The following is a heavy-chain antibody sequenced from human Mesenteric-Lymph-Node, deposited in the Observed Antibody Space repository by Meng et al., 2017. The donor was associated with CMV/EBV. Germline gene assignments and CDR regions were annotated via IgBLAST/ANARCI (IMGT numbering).Heavy chain of an antibody. CDR1: GYTFNNYY. CDR3: ATEGLRGLSVNFYYHHMDV. Sequence: ASVTVSCKASGYTFNNYYMHWVRQAPGQGLEWMGIINPSGGDTNYAQKFQDRVTMPSDTSTTTVYMELSSLKSDDTALYYCATEGLRGLSVNFYYHHMDVWGQGTTVTVSS. D-gene: IGHD3-16*01. J-gene: IGHJ6*02. CDR2: INPSGGDT. V-gene: IGHV1-46*02.